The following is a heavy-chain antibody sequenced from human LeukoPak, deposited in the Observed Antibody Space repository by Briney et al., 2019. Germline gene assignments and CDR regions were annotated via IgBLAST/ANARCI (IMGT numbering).Heavy chain of an antibody. CDR2: ISSGSSTI. CDR1: GFTFSSYE. CDR3: ARDYGYYDSSGQRFDY. J-gene: IGHJ4*02. Sequence: PGGSLRLSCAASGFTFSSYEMNWVRQAPGKGLEWLSYISSGSSTIYYADSVKGRFTISRDNAKNSLYLQMNSLRAEDTAVYYCARDYGYYDSSGQRFDYWGQGTLVTVSS. D-gene: IGHD3-22*01. V-gene: IGHV3-48*03.